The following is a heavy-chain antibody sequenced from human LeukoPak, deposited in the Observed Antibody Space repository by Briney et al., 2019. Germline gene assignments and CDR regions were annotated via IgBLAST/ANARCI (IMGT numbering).Heavy chain of an antibody. CDR3: ARDGGGWGDY. CDR1: GFTFGSYA. V-gene: IGHV3-30-3*01. J-gene: IGHJ4*02. Sequence: GGSLRLSCAASGFTFGSYAMHWVRQAPGKGLEWVAFISYDGSNKYYADSVKGRFTISRDNSKNTLYLQTNSLRAEDTAVYYCARDGGGWGDYWGQGTLVAVSS. D-gene: IGHD3-16*01. CDR2: ISYDGSNK.